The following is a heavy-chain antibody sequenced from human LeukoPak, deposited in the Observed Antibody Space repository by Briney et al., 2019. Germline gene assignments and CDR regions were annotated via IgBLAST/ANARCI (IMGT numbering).Heavy chain of an antibody. Sequence: GGSLRLSCAASAFTFSNYNMNWVRQAPGKGLEWVSSITSSSSYMYHADSVKGRFTISRDNAKNSLYLQMNSLRAEDTAVYFCARGIFCSSASCYTPSYFDYWGQGTLVTVSS. J-gene: IGHJ4*02. CDR1: AFTFSNYN. V-gene: IGHV3-21*01. D-gene: IGHD2-2*02. CDR3: ARGIFCSSASCYTPSYFDY. CDR2: ITSSSSYM.